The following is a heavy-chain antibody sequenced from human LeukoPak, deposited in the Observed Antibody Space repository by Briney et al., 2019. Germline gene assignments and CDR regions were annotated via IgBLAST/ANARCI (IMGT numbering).Heavy chain of an antibody. CDR3: AKDGTLKGNYYYYKDV. Sequence: PGGSLRLSCAASGFTFSSYGMHWVHQAPGKGLEWVAFIRYDGNNKYYADSVKGRFTISRDNSKNTLYLQMNSLRAEDTAVYYCAKDGTLKGNYYYYKDVWGKGTTVTVSS. J-gene: IGHJ6*03. CDR2: IRYDGNNK. V-gene: IGHV3-30*02. D-gene: IGHD1-1*01. CDR1: GFTFSSYG.